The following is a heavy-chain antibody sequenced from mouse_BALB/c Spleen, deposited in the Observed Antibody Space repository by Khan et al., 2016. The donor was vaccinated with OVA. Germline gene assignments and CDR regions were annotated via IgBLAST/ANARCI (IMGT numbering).Heavy chain of an antibody. J-gene: IGHJ3*01. CDR1: GYTFTSYW. Sequence: QVQLKQSGAELAKPGASVKMSCKASGYTFTSYWMHWVKQRPGQGLEWIEYINPSTDYTEYNQKFKDKATLTADKSSSTAYMQLTSLTSEDSAVYYCTNLGSSSAWFTYWGQGTLFTVSA. V-gene: IGHV1-7*01. CDR3: TNLGSSSAWFTY. D-gene: IGHD1-1*01. CDR2: INPSTDYT.